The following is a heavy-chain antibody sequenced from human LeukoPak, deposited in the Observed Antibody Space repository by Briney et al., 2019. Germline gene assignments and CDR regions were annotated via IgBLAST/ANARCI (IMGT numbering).Heavy chain of an antibody. J-gene: IGHJ4*02. D-gene: IGHD2-2*01. CDR2: ISYDGSNK. Sequence: PGRSLRLSCAASGFTFSSYGLHWVRQAPGKGLEWVAVISYDGSNKYYADSVKGRFTISRDNSKNTLYLQMNSLRAEDTAAYYCAKDPSDIVVVPAAIDYWGQGTLVTVSS. CDR3: AKDPSDIVVVPAAIDY. V-gene: IGHV3-30*18. CDR1: GFTFSSYG.